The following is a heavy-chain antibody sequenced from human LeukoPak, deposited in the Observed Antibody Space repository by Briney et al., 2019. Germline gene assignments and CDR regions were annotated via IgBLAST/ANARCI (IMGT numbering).Heavy chain of an antibody. V-gene: IGHV4-59*01. CDR2: IYYSGST. Sequence: PSETLSPTCTVSGGSISSYYWSWIRQPPGKGLEWIGYIYYSGSTNYNPSLKSRVTISVDTSKNQFSLKLSSVTAADTAVYYCASYDFWSGYCFDYWGQGTLVTVSS. J-gene: IGHJ4*02. D-gene: IGHD3-3*01. CDR1: GGSISSYY. CDR3: ASYDFWSGYCFDY.